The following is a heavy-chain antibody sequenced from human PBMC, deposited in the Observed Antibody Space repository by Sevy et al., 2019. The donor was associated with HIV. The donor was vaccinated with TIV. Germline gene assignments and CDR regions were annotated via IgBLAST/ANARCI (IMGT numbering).Heavy chain of an antibody. J-gene: IGHJ4*02. CDR1: GFTFSSYS. Sequence: GGSLRFSCAASGFTFSSYSMNWVRQAPGKGLEWVSSISSSSSYIYYADSVKGRFTISRDNAKNSLYLQMNSLRAEDTAVYYCARASARPGMVTASTPGYWGQGTLVTVSS. V-gene: IGHV3-21*01. D-gene: IGHD2-21*02. CDR2: ISSSSSYI. CDR3: ARASARPGMVTASTPGY.